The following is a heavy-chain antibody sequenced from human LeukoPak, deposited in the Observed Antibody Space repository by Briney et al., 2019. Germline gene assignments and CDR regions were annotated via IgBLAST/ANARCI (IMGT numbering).Heavy chain of an antibody. CDR1: GGSISNGSYY. CDR2: IYYSGST. D-gene: IGHD3-10*01. Sequence: SETLSLTCTVSGGSISNGSYYWSWIRQPPGKGLEWIGYIYYSGSTNYNPSLKSRVTISVDTSKNQFSLKLSSVTAADTAVYYCASGGVVRGVTPFDYWGQGTLDTVSS. CDR3: ASGGVVRGVTPFDY. J-gene: IGHJ4*02. V-gene: IGHV4-61*01.